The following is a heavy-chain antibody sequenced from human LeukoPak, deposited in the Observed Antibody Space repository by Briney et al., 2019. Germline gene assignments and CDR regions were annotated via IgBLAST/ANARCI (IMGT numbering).Heavy chain of an antibody. J-gene: IGHJ4*02. CDR1: GFTFSSYA. Sequence: GGSLRLSCAASGFTFSSYAMSWVRQAPGKGLEWVSAISGSGGSTYYADSVKGRFTISRDNSKNTLYLQMNSLRAEDTAVYYCAKDSGTSGYYRYYSDYWGQGTLVTVSS. D-gene: IGHD3-22*01. CDR2: ISGSGGST. CDR3: AKDSGTSGYYRYYSDY. V-gene: IGHV3-23*01.